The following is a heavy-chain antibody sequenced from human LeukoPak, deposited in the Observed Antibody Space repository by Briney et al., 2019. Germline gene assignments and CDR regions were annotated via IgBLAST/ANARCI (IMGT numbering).Heavy chain of an antibody. CDR1: GGSISSYY. J-gene: IGHJ4*02. D-gene: IGHD3-10*01. V-gene: IGHV4-59*01. Sequence: SETLSLTCTVSGGSISSYYWSWIRQPPGKGLEWIGYIYYSGSTNYNPSLKSRVTISVDTSKNQFSLKLSSVTAADTAVYYCARTPILGSGSYYDYWGQGTLVTVSS. CDR2: IYYSGST. CDR3: ARTPILGSGSYYDY.